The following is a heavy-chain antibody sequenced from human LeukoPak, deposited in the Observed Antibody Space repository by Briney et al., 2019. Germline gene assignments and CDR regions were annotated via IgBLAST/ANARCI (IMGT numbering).Heavy chain of an antibody. D-gene: IGHD3-22*01. V-gene: IGHV1-46*01. CDR2: INPSGGST. J-gene: IGHJ2*01. Sequence: ASVKVSCKASGYTFTSYYMHWVRQAPGQGLEWMGIINPSGGSTSYAQKFQGRVTITADESTSTAYMELSSLRSEDTAVYYCARVRSDYYDSSGPVDWYFDLWGRGTLVTVSS. CDR3: ARVRSDYYDSSGPVDWYFDL. CDR1: GYTFTSYY.